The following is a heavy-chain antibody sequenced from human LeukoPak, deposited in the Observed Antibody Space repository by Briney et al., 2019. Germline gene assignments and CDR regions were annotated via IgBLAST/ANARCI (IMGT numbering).Heavy chain of an antibody. CDR2: INWNGGSK. D-gene: IGHD2-2*01. Sequence: GGSLRLSXAASGFTFDDYGMSWARQAPGKGLEWVSGINWNGGSKGYADSVKGRFTISRDNAKNSLYLQMNSLRAEDTALYYCARDVLRFCSSTSCYASWSYWGQGTLVTVSS. CDR3: ARDVLRFCSSTSCYASWSY. CDR1: GFTFDDYG. V-gene: IGHV3-20*04. J-gene: IGHJ4*02.